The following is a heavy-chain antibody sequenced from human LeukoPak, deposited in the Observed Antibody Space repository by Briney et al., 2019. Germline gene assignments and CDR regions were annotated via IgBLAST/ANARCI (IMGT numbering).Heavy chain of an antibody. J-gene: IGHJ3*02. CDR1: GGTFSSYA. CDR2: IIPIFGTA. Sequence: SVKVSCKASGGTFSSYAISWVRQAPGQGLEWMGGIIPIFGTANYAQKFQGRVTITADESTSTAYMELSSLRSEDTAVYYCASPGGYSSGWYAFDIWGQGTMVTVSS. D-gene: IGHD6-19*01. CDR3: ASPGGYSSGWYAFDI. V-gene: IGHV1-69*13.